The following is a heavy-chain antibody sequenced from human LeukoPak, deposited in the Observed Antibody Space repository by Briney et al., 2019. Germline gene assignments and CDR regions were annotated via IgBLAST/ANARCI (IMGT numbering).Heavy chain of an antibody. CDR3: ARGRISSSSWYLS. V-gene: IGHV4-34*01. D-gene: IGHD6-13*01. J-gene: IGHJ1*01. CDR1: GASFSGYS. Sequence: SETLSLTCAVYGASFSGYSWSWIRQPPGKGLEWIGEINHSGSTTYNPSLKSRVTISVDTSKNHFSLKLSSVTAADKAVYFCARGRISSSSWYLSWGQGTLVTVSS. CDR2: INHSGST.